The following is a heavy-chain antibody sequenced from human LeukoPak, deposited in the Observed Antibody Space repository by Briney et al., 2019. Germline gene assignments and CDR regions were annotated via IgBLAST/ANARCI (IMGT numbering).Heavy chain of an antibody. Sequence: SETLSLTCTVSGGSISSSSYYWGWIRQPPGKGLEWIGNIYYSGSTYYNPSLKSRVTISVDTSKNQFSLKLSSVTAADTAVYYCARQYYYDSSGYYGYWGQGTLVTVSS. J-gene: IGHJ4*02. V-gene: IGHV4-39*01. CDR1: GGSISSSSYY. CDR3: ARQYYYDSSGYYGY. CDR2: IYYSGST. D-gene: IGHD3-22*01.